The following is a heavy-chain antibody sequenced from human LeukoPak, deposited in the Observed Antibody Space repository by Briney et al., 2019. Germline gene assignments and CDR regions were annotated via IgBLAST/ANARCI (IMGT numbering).Heavy chain of an antibody. V-gene: IGHV3-48*04. J-gene: IGHJ4*02. D-gene: IGHD6-13*01. CDR1: GFTFRSSG. Sequence: GGSLRLSCAASGFTFRSSGMSWVRQAPGKGLEWVSYISGSDTTTHYADSVKGRFTISRDNAKISLYLQMNSLRAEDTAVYYCARVRPLYSSSWLYFDYWGQGTLVTVSS. CDR2: ISGSDTTT. CDR3: ARVRPLYSSSWLYFDY.